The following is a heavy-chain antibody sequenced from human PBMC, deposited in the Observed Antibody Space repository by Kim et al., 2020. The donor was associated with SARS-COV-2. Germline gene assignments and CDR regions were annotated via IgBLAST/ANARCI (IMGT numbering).Heavy chain of an antibody. Sequence: SVKVSCKASGGTFSSYAVSWVRQAPGQGLEWMGGIIPIFGTAIYAQKFQGRVTITADESTSTAYMELSSLRSEDTAVYYCARWSRSSSNLYAFDIWGQGTMVTVSS. CDR2: IIPIFGTA. CDR1: GGTFSSYA. CDR3: ARWSRSSSNLYAFDI. V-gene: IGHV1-69*13. D-gene: IGHD6-6*01. J-gene: IGHJ3*02.